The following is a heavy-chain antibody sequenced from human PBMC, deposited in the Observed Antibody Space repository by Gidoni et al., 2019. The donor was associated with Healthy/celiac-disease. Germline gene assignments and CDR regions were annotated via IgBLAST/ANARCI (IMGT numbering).Heavy chain of an antibody. V-gene: IGHV4-39*01. CDR3: ARREAAGGAGYFDY. J-gene: IGHJ4*02. CDR2: ST. Sequence: STYYNPSLKSRVTISVDTSKNQFSLKLSSVTAADTAVYYCARREAAGGAGYFDYWGQGTLVTVSS. D-gene: IGHD6-13*01.